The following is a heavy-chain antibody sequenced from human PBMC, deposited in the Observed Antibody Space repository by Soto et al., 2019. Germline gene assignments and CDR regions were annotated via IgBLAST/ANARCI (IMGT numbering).Heavy chain of an antibody. J-gene: IGHJ6*02. D-gene: IGHD3-10*01. Sequence: PGGSLRLSCAASGFTFSDYYMSWIRQAPGKGLEWVTYISSSSIYTNFAASVKGRFTISRDNAKNSLYLQMNSLRAEDTAAYYCARDLLWFGELLSGPYYYYGMDVWGQGTTVTVSS. CDR1: GFTFSDYY. CDR2: ISSSSIYT. V-gene: IGHV3-11*06. CDR3: ARDLLWFGELLSGPYYYYGMDV.